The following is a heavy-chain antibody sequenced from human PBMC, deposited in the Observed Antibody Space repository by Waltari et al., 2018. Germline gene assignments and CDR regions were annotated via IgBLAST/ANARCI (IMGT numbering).Heavy chain of an antibody. CDR3: ASLDTAPSGLAF. D-gene: IGHD5-18*01. CDR1: GLTFFGPSW. V-gene: IGHV3-7*01. Sequence: EVQLVESGGGLVQPGGPLRPSCAASGLTFFGPSWMSWVRQAPGKGVEWLANIKSDEVETYYVDSVKGRFTISRDNARNSIYLQMNSLRDDDTAVYYCASLDTAPSGLAFRGQGTLVTVSS. CDR2: IKSDEVET. J-gene: IGHJ4*02.